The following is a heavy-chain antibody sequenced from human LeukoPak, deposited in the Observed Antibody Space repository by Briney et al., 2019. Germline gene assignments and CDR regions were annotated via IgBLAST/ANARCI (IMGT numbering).Heavy chain of an antibody. J-gene: IGHJ4*02. Sequence: LAGGSLRLSCAASGFTFSSYWMHWVRQAPGKGLVWVSRINTDGSSPTYVDSVKGRFTISRDNAKNTLYLQINSLRAEDTAVYYCARGRVTSSWYYFDYWGQGALVTVSS. CDR2: INTDGSSP. V-gene: IGHV3-74*01. D-gene: IGHD6-13*01. CDR3: ARGRVTSSWYYFDY. CDR1: GFTFSSYW.